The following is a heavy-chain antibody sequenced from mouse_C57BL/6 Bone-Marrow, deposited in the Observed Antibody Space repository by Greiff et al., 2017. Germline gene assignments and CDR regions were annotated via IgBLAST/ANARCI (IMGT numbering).Heavy chain of an antibody. J-gene: IGHJ1*03. CDR2: ISNLAYSI. Sequence: DVMLVESGGGLVQPGGSLKLSCAASGFTFSDYGMAWVRQAPRQGPEWVAFISNLAYSIYYADTVTGRFTISRENAKNTLYLEMSSLRSEDTAMYYCARQAYYYGSSEGWYFDVWGTGTTVTVSS. CDR3: ARQAYYYGSSEGWYFDV. D-gene: IGHD1-1*01. CDR1: GFTFSDYG. V-gene: IGHV5-15*01.